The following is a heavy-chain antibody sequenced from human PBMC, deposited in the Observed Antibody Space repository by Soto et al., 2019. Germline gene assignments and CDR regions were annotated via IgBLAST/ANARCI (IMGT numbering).Heavy chain of an antibody. CDR1: GFTFYNTW. CDR3: TTDRRSGYDPQGDF. D-gene: IGHD5-12*01. Sequence: GGSLRLSCTASGFTFYNTWMSWVRQAPGKGLEWVGRVKSKTDGGATDYTAPVKGRFTISRDDSQNTLYLQMNSLQTDDTAVYYCTTDRRSGYDPQGDFWGQGALVTVSS. V-gene: IGHV3-15*01. CDR2: VKSKTDGGAT. J-gene: IGHJ4*02.